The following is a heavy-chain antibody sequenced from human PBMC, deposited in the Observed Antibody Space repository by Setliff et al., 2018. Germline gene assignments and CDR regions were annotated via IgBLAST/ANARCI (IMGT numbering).Heavy chain of an antibody. CDR3: SRDPNGDYVGAFDP. J-gene: IGHJ5*02. CDR2: IHVSGGST. Sequence: GESLKISCVASTFTFTKYAVTWVRQAPGKGLEWVSSIHVSGGSTYYADSVKGRFTISRDNSRNTLYLQMNSLRAEDTASYYCSRDPNGDYVGAFDPWGQGILVTVSS. CDR1: TFTFTKYA. V-gene: IGHV3-23*01. D-gene: IGHD4-17*01.